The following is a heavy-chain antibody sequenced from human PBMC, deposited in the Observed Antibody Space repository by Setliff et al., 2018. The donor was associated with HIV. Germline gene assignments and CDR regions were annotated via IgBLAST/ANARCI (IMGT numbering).Heavy chain of an antibody. CDR2: IIPMYNIP. CDR3: ARDQTGVAAAAFGGGSAWSDEGFDI. CDR1: GGTLSNYV. V-gene: IGHV1-69*13. J-gene: IGHJ3*02. Sequence: SVKVSCKTSGGTLSNYVITWVRQAPGQGLEWMGMIIPMYNIPAYAQKFQGRVTFTADESTSTAYMELSSLSYEDTAAYYCARDQTGVAAAAFGGGSAWSDEGFDIWGQGTMVTVSS. D-gene: IGHD6-13*01.